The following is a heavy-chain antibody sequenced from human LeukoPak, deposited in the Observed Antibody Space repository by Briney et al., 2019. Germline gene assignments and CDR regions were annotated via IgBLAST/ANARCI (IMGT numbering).Heavy chain of an antibody. V-gene: IGHV4-59*01. CDR1: GGSISSYY. CDR2: IYYSGST. J-gene: IGHJ3*02. CDR3: ARENTGTNAFDI. D-gene: IGHD4-17*01. Sequence: SETLSLTCTVSGGSISSYYWSWIRQPPGKGLEWIGYIYYSGSTNYNPSLKSRVTTSVDTSKNQFSLKLSSVTAADTAVYYCARENTGTNAFDIWGQGTMVTVSS.